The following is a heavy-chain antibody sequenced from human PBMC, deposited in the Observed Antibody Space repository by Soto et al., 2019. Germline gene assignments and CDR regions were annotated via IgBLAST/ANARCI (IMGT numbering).Heavy chain of an antibody. V-gene: IGHV3-21*01. CDR1: GFTFSSYS. J-gene: IGHJ4*02. D-gene: IGHD6-25*01. CDR3: AKEERAAVDY. Sequence: GGSLRLSCAASGFTFSSYSMNWVRQAPGKGLEWVSSVSRDSGYIYYADSVKGRFTISRDNAKNSLYLQVNSLRAEDTAVYYCAKEERAAVDYWGQGTLVTVSS. CDR2: VSRDSGYI.